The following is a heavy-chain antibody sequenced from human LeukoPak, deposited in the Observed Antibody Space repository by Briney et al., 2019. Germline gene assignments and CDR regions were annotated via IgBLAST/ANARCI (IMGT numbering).Heavy chain of an antibody. CDR3: ARGITLFGVVIIKNYYMDV. J-gene: IGHJ6*03. CDR1: GGSFSGYY. Sequence: SETLSLTCAVYGGSFSGYYWSWIRQPPGKGLEWIGEINHSGSTNYNPALKSRVTISVDTSKNQSSLKLSSVTAADTAVYYCARGITLFGVVIIKNYYMDVWGKGTTVTVSS. D-gene: IGHD3-3*01. V-gene: IGHV4-34*01. CDR2: INHSGST.